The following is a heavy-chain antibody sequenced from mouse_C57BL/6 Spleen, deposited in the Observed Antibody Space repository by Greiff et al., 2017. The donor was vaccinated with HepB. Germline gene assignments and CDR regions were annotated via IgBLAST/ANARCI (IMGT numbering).Heavy chain of an antibody. J-gene: IGHJ1*03. Sequence: QVQLKQPGAELVMPGASVKLSCKASGYTFTSYWMHWVKQRPGQGLEWIGEIDPSDSYTNYNQKFKGKSTLTVDKSSSTAYMQLSSLTSEDSAVYYCARFGYYGSNSYWYFDVWGTGTTVTVSS. V-gene: IGHV1-69*01. D-gene: IGHD1-1*01. CDR3: ARFGYYGSNSYWYFDV. CDR1: GYTFTSYW. CDR2: IDPSDSYT.